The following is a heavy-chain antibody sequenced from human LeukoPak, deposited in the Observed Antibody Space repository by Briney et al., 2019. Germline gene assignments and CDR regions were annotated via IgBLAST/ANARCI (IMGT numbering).Heavy chain of an antibody. V-gene: IGHV3-74*01. D-gene: IGHD2-2*02. J-gene: IGHJ5*02. CDR1: GFTFSSYW. CDR3: ARVDCSSTSCYIWFDP. Sequence: PGGSLRLSCAASGFTFSSYWMHWVRQAPGKGLVWVSRVNRDGSGTNYADSVKGRFTISRDSAKNTVYLQMNSLRAEDTAVYYCARVDCSSTSCYIWFDPWGQGTLVTVSS. CDR2: VNRDGSGT.